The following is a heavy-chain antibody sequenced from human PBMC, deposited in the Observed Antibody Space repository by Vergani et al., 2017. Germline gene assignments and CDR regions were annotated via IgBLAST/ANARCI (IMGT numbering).Heavy chain of an antibody. D-gene: IGHD1-14*01. CDR1: GFTFNQYG. CDR2: TWYDGNNK. Sequence: QVRLVESGGGVVQPGRGLRLSCVACGFTFNQYGMHWVRQAPGKGLEWVAVTWYDGNNKQYVDSVKGRFTISRDNSKSTMYLQMNSLRDEDTGVYYCASYLRLLYNRFDPWGQGTLVTVSS. J-gene: IGHJ5*02. V-gene: IGHV3-33*01. CDR3: ASYLRLLYNRFDP.